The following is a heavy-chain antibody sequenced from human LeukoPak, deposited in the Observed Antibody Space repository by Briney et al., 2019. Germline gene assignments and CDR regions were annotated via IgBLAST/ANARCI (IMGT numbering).Heavy chain of an antibody. CDR3: ARKAGYYMPFDY. CDR1: GGSISSYY. Sequence: SETLSLTCTVSGGSISSYYWSWIRQPPGKGLEWIGYIYYSGSTNYNPSLKSRVTISVDTSKNQFSLKLSSVTAADTAVYYCARKAGYYMPFDYWGQGTLVTVSS. J-gene: IGHJ4*02. D-gene: IGHD3-22*01. CDR2: IYYSGST. V-gene: IGHV4-59*01.